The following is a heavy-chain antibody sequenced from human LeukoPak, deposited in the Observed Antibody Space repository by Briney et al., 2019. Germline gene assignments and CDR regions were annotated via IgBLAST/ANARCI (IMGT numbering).Heavy chain of an antibody. CDR2: IYCSGST. D-gene: IGHD3-22*01. CDR1: GGSISSGGYY. V-gene: IGHV4-31*03. J-gene: IGHJ6*02. Sequence: SQTLSLTCTVSGGSISSGGYYWSWIRQHPGKGLEWIGYIYCSGSTYYNPSLKSRVTISVDTSKNQFSLKLSSVTAADTAVYYCARDHYYDSSGPYSRYYYYGMDVWGQGTTVTVSS. CDR3: ARDHYYDSSGPYSRYYYYGMDV.